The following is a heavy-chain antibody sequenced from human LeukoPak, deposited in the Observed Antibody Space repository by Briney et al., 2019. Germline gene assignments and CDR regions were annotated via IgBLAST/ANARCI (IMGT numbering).Heavy chain of an antibody. Sequence: GGSLRLSCAASGFIFTDYGMHWVRQAPGKGLDWVAFIRYDEKNYYADSVKGRFTISRDNAKNSLYLQMNSLRAEDTAVYYCAREWTAIDFDYWGQGTLVTVSS. V-gene: IGHV3-30*02. CDR1: GFIFTDYG. J-gene: IGHJ4*02. D-gene: IGHD2-21*02. CDR3: AREWTAIDFDY. CDR2: IRYDEKN.